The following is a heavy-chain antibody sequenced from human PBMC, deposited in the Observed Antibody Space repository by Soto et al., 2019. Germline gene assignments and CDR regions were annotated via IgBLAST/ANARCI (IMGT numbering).Heavy chain of an antibody. CDR2: IYHSGST. D-gene: IGHD2-2*01. V-gene: IGHV4-4*02. CDR1: GASVSSTYW. J-gene: IGHJ4*02. CDR3: ASLPATSDFDY. Sequence: PSETLSLTCAVSGASVSSTYWWSWVRQPPGKGLEWIGEIYHSGSTNYNPSLKSRVTISVDKSKNQFSLKLSSVTAADTAVYYCASLPATSDFDYWGQGTLVTV.